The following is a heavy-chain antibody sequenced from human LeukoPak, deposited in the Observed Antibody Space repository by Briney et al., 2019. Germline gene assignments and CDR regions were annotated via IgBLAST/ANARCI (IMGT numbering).Heavy chain of an antibody. V-gene: IGHV3-23*01. Sequence: GGSLRLSCAASGFIFNTYAMSWVRQAPGKGLEWVSMITSGGRSTYYADSVQGRFTISRDNPRTTVYLQMDSLTAEDTAVYYCARDSIYCRGTTCLLMDVWGKGTPVTVSS. D-gene: IGHD1-7*01. CDR2: ITSGGRST. CDR3: ARDSIYCRGTTCLLMDV. J-gene: IGHJ6*04. CDR1: GFIFNTYA.